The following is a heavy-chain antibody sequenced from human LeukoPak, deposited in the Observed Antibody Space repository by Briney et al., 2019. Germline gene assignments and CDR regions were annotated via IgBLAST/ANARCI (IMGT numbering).Heavy chain of an antibody. D-gene: IGHD3-3*01. CDR3: ARGRFLEWLLFYFXY. CDR1: GYTFTSYG. V-gene: IGHV1-18*01. CDR2: ISAYNGNT. J-gene: IGHJ4*02. Sequence: TSVKVSCKASGYTFTSYGISWVRQAPGQGLEWMGWISAYNGNTNYAQKLQGRVTMTTDTSTSTAYMELRSLRSDDTAVYYCARGRFLEWLLFYFXYWGXGTLVTVSS.